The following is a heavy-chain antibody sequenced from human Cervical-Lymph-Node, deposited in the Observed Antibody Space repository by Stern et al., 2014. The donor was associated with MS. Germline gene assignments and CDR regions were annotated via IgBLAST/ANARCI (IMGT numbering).Heavy chain of an antibody. CDR2: INTSGTS. D-gene: IGHD5-18*01. Sequence: QLQLQESGPGLVKPSQTLSLTCTVSGGSISSGSYYWSWIRQPAGKGLEWIGRINTSGTSHYNPSLKSRVTISTATSENQFSLNLSSVTAADTAMYYCARENGYSYAYELDYWGQGILVTVSS. V-gene: IGHV4-61*02. CDR3: ARENGYSYAYELDY. J-gene: IGHJ4*02. CDR1: GGSISSGSYY.